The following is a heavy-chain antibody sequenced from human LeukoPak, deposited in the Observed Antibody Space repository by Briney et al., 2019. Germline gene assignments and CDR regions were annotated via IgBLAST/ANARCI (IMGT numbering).Heavy chain of an antibody. Sequence: PSETLSLTCAVYGESFSGYYWSWIPRPPGKGLEWIGEINHSGSTNYNPSLKSRVTISVDTSKNQFSLKLSSVTAADTAVYYCAREARYYDSSGYNWYFDLWGRGTLVTVSS. CDR1: GESFSGYY. D-gene: IGHD3-22*01. J-gene: IGHJ2*01. CDR3: AREARYYDSSGYNWYFDL. CDR2: INHSGST. V-gene: IGHV4-34*01.